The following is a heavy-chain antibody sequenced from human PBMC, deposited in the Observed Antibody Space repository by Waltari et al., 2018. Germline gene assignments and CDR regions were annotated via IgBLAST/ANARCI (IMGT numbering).Heavy chain of an antibody. Sequence: QVQLQESGPGLVKPSETLSLTCTVSGGSISSYYWSWIRKPPGKGLEWIGYIYYSGSTNYNPSLKSRVTISVDTSKNQFSLKLSSVTAADTAVYYCARTRGYDFWSGYPFDYWGQGTLVTVSS. V-gene: IGHV4-59*01. D-gene: IGHD3-3*01. J-gene: IGHJ4*02. CDR1: GGSISSYY. CDR2: IYYSGST. CDR3: ARTRGYDFWSGYPFDY.